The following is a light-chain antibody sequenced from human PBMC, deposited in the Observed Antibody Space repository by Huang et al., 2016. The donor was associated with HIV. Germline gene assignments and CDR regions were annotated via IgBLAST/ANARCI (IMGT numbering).Light chain of an antibody. CDR2: AAS. Sequence: IQLTQSPSSLSASVGDRVTITCRASRDIKTYLAWFHQRPGRAPKVLLFAASFLECGVPSRFSGSGSGTEFTLTINGLQPEDFGTYYCQQVDSYPRTFGQGTNVDVK. CDR1: RDIKTY. J-gene: IGKJ1*01. CDR3: QQVDSYPRT. V-gene: IGKV1-9*01.